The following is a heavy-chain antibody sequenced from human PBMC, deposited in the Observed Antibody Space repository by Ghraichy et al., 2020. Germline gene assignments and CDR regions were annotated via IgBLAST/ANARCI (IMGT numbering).Heavy chain of an antibody. CDR3: ARAARVPLNAAFDI. J-gene: IGHJ3*02. Sequence: SETLSLTCAVYGGSFSGYYWSWIRQPPGKRLEWIGEINHSGSTNYNPSLKSRVTISVDTSKNQFSLKLSSVTAADTAVYYCARAARVPLNAAFDIWGQGTMVTVSS. V-gene: IGHV4-34*01. CDR2: INHSGST. D-gene: IGHD6-6*01. CDR1: GGSFSGYY.